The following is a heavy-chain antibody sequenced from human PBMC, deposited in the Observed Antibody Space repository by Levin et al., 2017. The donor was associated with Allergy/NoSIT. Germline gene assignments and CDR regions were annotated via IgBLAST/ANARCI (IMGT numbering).Heavy chain of an antibody. D-gene: IGHD3-22*01. CDR2: IYYSGST. Sequence: SETLSLTCTVSGGSISSYYWSWIRQPPGKGLEWIGYIYYSGSTNYNASLKSRVTKSVDTSKNQFSLKLSSVTAADTAVYYCARRRDSFDIWGQGTMVTVSS. V-gene: IGHV4-59*08. CDR3: ARRRDSFDI. CDR1: GGSISSYY. J-gene: IGHJ3*02.